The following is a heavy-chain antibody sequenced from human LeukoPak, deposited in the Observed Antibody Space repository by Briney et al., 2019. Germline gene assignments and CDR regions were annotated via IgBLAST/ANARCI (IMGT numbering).Heavy chain of an antibody. CDR3: AKGILNFDL. V-gene: IGHV3-7*01. Sequence: GGSLRLSCAASGSSFNISWMSCVRQAPGKGLEWVANIKQDGSEKSYVGSVKGRFTISRDNAKNSLYLQMSSLRAADTAVYFCAKGILNFDLWGRGTLVSVSS. CDR2: IKQDGSEK. CDR1: GSSFNISW. J-gene: IGHJ2*01.